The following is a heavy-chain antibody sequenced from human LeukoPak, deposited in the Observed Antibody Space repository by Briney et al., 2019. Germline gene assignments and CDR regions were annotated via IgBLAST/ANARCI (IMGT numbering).Heavy chain of an antibody. J-gene: IGHJ4*02. CDR3: AKTIAAGDVFDY. V-gene: IGHV3-23*01. CDR1: GFTFSSYA. CDR2: ITTNGGST. D-gene: IGHD6-13*01. Sequence: GGSLRLSCAASGFTFSSYAMTWVRQAPGKGLEWVSGITTNGGSTYYADSVKGRFTISRDNSKNTLYLQMNSLRAEDTAVYYCAKTIAAGDVFDYWGQGTLVTASS.